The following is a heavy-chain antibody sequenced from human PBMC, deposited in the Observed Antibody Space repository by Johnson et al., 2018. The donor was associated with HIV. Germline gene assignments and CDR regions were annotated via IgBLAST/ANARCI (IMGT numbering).Heavy chain of an antibody. V-gene: IGHV3-9*01. J-gene: IGHJ3*02. CDR2: ISWNSGSI. Sequence: EVQLVESGGGLVQPGRSLRLSCAASGFTFDDYAMHWVRQAPGKGLEWVSGISWNSGSIGYADSVKGRFTISRDNSKNTLYLQMNSLSGEETAVYYCARDHRAYWGGDCYSDAFDIWGQGTMVTVSS. CDR1: GFTFDDYA. D-gene: IGHD2-21*02. CDR3: ARDHRAYWGGDCYSDAFDI.